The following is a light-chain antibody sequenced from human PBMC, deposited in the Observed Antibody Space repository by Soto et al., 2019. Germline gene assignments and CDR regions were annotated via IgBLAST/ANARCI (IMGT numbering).Light chain of an antibody. CDR3: QQYNNWPYT. J-gene: IGKJ2*01. CDR2: AAS. CDR1: QRVSTN. Sequence: IVMTQSPATLPVSPGERATLSCRATQRVSTNLAWYQQKPGQAPRLLIYAASSSATGFPARFSGSGSGTEFTLTISSLQSEDFALYYFQQYNNWPYTFGQGTRLEVK. V-gene: IGKV3-15*01.